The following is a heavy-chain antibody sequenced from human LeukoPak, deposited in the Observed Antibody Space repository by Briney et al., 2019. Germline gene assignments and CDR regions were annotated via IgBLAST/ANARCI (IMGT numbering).Heavy chain of an antibody. J-gene: IGHJ6*03. V-gene: IGHV1-8*03. CDR1: GYTFTNYD. CDR2: MNPNSGNT. D-gene: IGHD2-2*02. Sequence: ASVKVSCKASGYTFTNYDINWVRQATGQGLEWMGYMNPNSGNTGYAQKFQGRVTITRNTSISTAYMELSSLRSEDTAVYYCARLYCSSTSCYNHYYYYMDVWGKGTTVTVSS. CDR3: ARLYCSSTSCYNHYYYYMDV.